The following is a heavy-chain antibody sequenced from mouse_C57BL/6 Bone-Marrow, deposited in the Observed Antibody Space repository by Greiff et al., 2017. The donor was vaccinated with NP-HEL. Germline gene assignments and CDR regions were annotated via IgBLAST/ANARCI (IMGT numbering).Heavy chain of an antibody. CDR1: GYSFTGYY. CDR3: ARGTTYYSNYYWYFDV. Sequence: VQLQQSGPELVKPGASVKISCKASGYSFTGYYMNWVKQSPEKSLEWIGEINPSTGGTTYNQKFKAKATLTVDKSSSTAYMQLKSLTSEDSAVYYCARGTTYYSNYYWYFDVWGTGTTVTVSS. J-gene: IGHJ1*03. CDR2: INPSTGGT. D-gene: IGHD2-5*01. V-gene: IGHV1-42*01.